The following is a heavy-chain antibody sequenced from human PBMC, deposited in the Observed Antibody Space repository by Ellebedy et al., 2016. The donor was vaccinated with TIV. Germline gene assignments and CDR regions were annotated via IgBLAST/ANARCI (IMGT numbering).Heavy chain of an antibody. CDR3: ARARIAAAGGPNWFDP. V-gene: IGHV5-51*01. CDR1: GYSFTSYW. Sequence: KVSCKGSGYSFTSYWIGWVRQMPGKGLEWMGIIYPGDSDTRYSTSFQGQVTISADKYISTAYLQWSILKASDTAMYYCARARIAAAGGPNWFDPWGQGTLVTVSS. D-gene: IGHD6-13*01. CDR2: IYPGDSDT. J-gene: IGHJ5*02.